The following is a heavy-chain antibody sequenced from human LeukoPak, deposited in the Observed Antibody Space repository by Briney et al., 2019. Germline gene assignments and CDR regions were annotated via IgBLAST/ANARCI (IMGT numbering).Heavy chain of an antibody. J-gene: IGHJ4*02. CDR2: INPNSGGT. CDR1: GYTFSDYY. V-gene: IGHV1-2*02. Sequence: GASVKVSCKTSGYTFSDYYIHWIRQAPGQGLEWVGWINPNSGGTNYAQKFQGRVTMTRDTSISTAYMELSRLRSDDTAVYYCARFGGTTVTAYYFDYWGQGTLVTVSS. D-gene: IGHD4-17*01. CDR3: ARFGGTTVTAYYFDY.